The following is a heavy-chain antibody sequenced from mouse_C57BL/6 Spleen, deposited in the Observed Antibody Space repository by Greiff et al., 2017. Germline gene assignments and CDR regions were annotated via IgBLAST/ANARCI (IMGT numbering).Heavy chain of an antibody. J-gene: IGHJ1*03. Sequence: VQLQQSGAELVRPGSSVKMSCKTSGYTFTSYGINWVKQRPGQGLEWIGYIDIGNGYTEYNEKFKGKATLTSDTSSSPSYMQLSSLTSEDSAIYFCASLITTVVAPNGFDVWGTGTTVTVSS. V-gene: IGHV1-58*01. D-gene: IGHD1-1*01. CDR2: IDIGNGYT. CDR1: GYTFTSYG. CDR3: ASLITTVVAPNGFDV.